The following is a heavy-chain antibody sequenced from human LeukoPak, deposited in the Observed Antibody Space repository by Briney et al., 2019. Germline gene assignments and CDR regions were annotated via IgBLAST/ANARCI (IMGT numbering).Heavy chain of an antibody. CDR2: IDSSSSTI. J-gene: IGHJ4*02. CDR1: GFTFSSYS. Sequence: GGSLRLSCAASGFTFSSYSMNWVRQAPGKGLEGVSYIDSSSSTIYYADPVKGPFTISRDNAKNSLYLQMNSLRAEDTAVYYCASPFDYWGQGTLVTVSS. V-gene: IGHV3-48*01. CDR3: ASPFDY.